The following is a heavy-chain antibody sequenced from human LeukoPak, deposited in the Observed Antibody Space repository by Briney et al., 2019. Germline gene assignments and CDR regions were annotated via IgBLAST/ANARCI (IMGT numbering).Heavy chain of an antibody. Sequence: PGGSLRLSCAASGFTFSSYAMHWVRQAAGKGLEWVAVISYDGSNKYYADSVKGRFTISRDNSKNTLYLQMNSLRAEDTAVYYCAKDPHIMGILDYYYGMDVWGQGTTVTVSS. CDR2: ISYDGSNK. CDR1: GFTFSSYA. CDR3: AKDPHIMGILDYYYGMDV. J-gene: IGHJ6*02. D-gene: IGHD1-26*01. V-gene: IGHV3-30*04.